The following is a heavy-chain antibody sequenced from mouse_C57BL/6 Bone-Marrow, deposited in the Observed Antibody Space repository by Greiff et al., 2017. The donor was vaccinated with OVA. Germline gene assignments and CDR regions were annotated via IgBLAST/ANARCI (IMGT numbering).Heavy chain of an antibody. V-gene: IGHV1-50*01. CDR2: IDPSDSYT. CDR3: ARWGGYGDYAMAY. D-gene: IGHD2-2*01. CDR1: GYTFTSYW. Sequence: QVQLQQPGAELVKPGASVKLSCKASGYTFTSYWMQWVKQRPGQGLEWIGEIDPSDSYTNYNQKFKGKATLTVDTSSSTAYMQLSSLTSEDSAVYYCARWGGYGDYAMAYWGQGTSVTVSS. J-gene: IGHJ4*01.